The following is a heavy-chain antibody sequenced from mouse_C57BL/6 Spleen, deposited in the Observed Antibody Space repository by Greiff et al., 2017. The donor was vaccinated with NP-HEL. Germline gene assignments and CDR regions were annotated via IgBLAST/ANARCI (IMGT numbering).Heavy chain of an antibody. CDR1: GYTFTSYW. D-gene: IGHD1-1*01. J-gene: IGHJ3*01. V-gene: IGHV1-69*01. Sequence: QVQLQQPGAELVMPGASVKLSCKASGYTFTSYWMHWVKQRPGQGLEWIGEIDPSDSYTNYNQKFKGKSTLTVDKSSSTAYMQLSSLTSEDSAVYYCARSGRYGSSPSFAYWGQGTLVTVAA. CDR2: IDPSDSYT. CDR3: ARSGRYGSSPSFAY.